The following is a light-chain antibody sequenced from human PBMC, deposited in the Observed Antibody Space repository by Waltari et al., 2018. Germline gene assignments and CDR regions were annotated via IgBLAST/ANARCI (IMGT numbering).Light chain of an antibody. V-gene: IGLV3-19*01. J-gene: IGLJ1*01. Sequence: SSELTQDPAVSVALGQTVRITCQGDRLSSYYANWYRQKPGQAPLLVMYGKNNRPSGIPDRFSGSYSGDTASLTITGAQAEDEADYYCNSRDSNGNPFVFGPATKVTVL. CDR3: NSRDSNGNPFV. CDR2: GKN. CDR1: RLSSYY.